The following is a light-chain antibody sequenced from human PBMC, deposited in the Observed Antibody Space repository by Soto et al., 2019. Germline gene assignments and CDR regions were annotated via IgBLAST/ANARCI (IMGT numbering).Light chain of an antibody. CDR3: QQYGSSPWT. Sequence: ALTQSPGTLSLSPGARATLSCRASQSIANNYLTWYQQKPGQAPRVLIYDASTRATGVPDRLSGSGSGTDFTLTIARLEPEDSAVYYCQQYGSSPWTFGQGTKVDIK. J-gene: IGKJ1*01. V-gene: IGKV3-20*01. CDR2: DAS. CDR1: QSIANNY.